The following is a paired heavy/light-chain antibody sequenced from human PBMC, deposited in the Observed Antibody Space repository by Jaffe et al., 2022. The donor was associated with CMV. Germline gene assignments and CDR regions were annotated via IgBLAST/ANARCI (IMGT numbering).Heavy chain of an antibody. CDR2: ISAYNGNT. CDR1: GYTFTSYG. D-gene: IGHD3-22*01. V-gene: IGHV1-18*01. J-gene: IGHJ2*01. Sequence: QVQLVQSGAEVKKPGASVKVSCKASGYTFTSYGISWVRQAPGQGLEWMGWISAYNGNTNYAQKLQGRVTMTTDTSTSTAYMELRSLRSDDTAVYYCARSGRDYYDSSWYFDLWGRGTLVTVSS. CDR3: ARSGRDYYDSSWYFDL.
Light chain of an antibody. Sequence: DVVMTQSPLSLPVTLGQPASISCRSSQSLVYSDGNTYLNWFQQRPGQSPRRLIYKVSNRDSGVPDRFSGSGSGTDFTLKISRVEAEDVGVYYCMQGTHWPFTFGGGTKVEIK. V-gene: IGKV2-30*01. CDR3: MQGTHWPFT. CDR1: QSLVYSDGNTY. J-gene: IGKJ4*01. CDR2: KVS.